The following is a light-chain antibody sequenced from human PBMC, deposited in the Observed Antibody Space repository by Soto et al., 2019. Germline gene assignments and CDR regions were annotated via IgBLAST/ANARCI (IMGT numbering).Light chain of an antibody. CDR2: GAS. CDR1: QSVSGDY. Sequence: ALTQSPDTLSLSAGQRATLFCRASQSVSGDYLAWYQQKSGQAPRILIYGASRRATDIPDRFSGSGSGIDFALTISRLEPEDFAVYYCQEYGTSRTFGQGTKVDIK. J-gene: IGKJ1*01. CDR3: QEYGTSRT. V-gene: IGKV3-20*01.